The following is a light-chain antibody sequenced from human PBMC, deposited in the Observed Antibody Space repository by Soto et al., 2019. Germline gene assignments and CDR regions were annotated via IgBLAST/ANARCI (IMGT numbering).Light chain of an antibody. J-gene: IGKJ5*01. CDR2: DAS. Sequence: DVQMTQSPSSLSASVGDRVTITCQASQDINNYLNWYQQRPGKAPKLLIYDASNLERGVPTRLTGSGSEKHFTLTISSLQPEDIATYFCPQYDFLVTFVQGTRLEIQ. CDR1: QDINNY. CDR3: PQYDFLVT. V-gene: IGKV1-33*01.